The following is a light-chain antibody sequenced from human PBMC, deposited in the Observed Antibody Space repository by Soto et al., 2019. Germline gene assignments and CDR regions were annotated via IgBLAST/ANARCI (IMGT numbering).Light chain of an antibody. CDR3: QQYGSSPIT. J-gene: IGKJ5*01. V-gene: IGKV3-20*01. CDR1: QSVSSNS. CDR2: GAS. Sequence: EIVLTQSPGTLSLSPGERATLSCRASQSVSSNSLAWYQQKPGQAARLLIYGASSRATGIPDRFSGSGSGTDFTLTVTRLELEDFAVYYCQQYGSSPITFGQGTRLEIK.